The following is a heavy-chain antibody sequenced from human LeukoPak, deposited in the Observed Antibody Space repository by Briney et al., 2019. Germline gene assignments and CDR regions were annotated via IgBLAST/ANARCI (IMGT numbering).Heavy chain of an antibody. D-gene: IGHD3-22*01. CDR2: TYYRSKWYN. CDR3: ARHEITYYYDSSGYNEVEEDY. CDR1: GDSVSSNSAA. Sequence: SQTLSLTCAISGDSVSSNSAAWNWIRQSPSRGLEWLGRTYYRSKWYNDYAVSVKSRITINPDTSKNQFSLKLSSVTAADTAVYYCARHEITYYYDSSGYNEVEEDYWGQGTLVTVSS. V-gene: IGHV6-1*01. J-gene: IGHJ4*02.